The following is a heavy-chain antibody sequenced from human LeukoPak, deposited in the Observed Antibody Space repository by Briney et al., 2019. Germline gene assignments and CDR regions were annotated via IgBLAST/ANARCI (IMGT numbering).Heavy chain of an antibody. Sequence: SETLSLTCTVSGGSISSGDYYWSWIRQPPGKGLEWIGYIYYSGSTYYNPSLKSRVTISVDTSKNQFSLKLSSVTAADTAVYYCTRAPAFGFGELQRRFDYWGQGTLVTVSS. D-gene: IGHD3-10*01. CDR3: TRAPAFGFGELQRRFDY. CDR2: IYYSGST. V-gene: IGHV4-30-4*08. CDR1: GGSISSGDYY. J-gene: IGHJ4*02.